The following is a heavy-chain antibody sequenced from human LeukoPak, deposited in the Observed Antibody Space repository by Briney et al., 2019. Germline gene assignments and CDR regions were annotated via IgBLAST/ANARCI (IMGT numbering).Heavy chain of an antibody. J-gene: IGHJ3*02. CDR3: ASRIAVAGTGYAFDI. CDR1: GYSFINYW. D-gene: IGHD6-19*01. CDR2: IYPGDSDT. Sequence: GESLKISCKCSGYSFINYWIGWVRQMPGKGLEWMGIIYPGDSDTRYSPSFQGQVTISADKSISTAYLQWSSLKASDTAMYYCASRIAVAGTGYAFDIWGQGTMVTVSS. V-gene: IGHV5-51*01.